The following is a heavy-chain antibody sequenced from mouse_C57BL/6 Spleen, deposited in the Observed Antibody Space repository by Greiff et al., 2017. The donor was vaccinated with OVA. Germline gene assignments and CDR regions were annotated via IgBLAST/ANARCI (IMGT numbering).Heavy chain of an antibody. V-gene: IGHV1-50*01. CDR2: IDPSDSYT. CDR3: ARRRTAKYFDV. CDR1: GYTFTSYW. J-gene: IGHJ1*03. Sequence: QVQLQQSGAELVKPGASVKLSCKASGYTFTSYWMQWVKQRPGQGLEWIGEIDPSDSYTNYNQKFKGKATLTVDTSSSTAYMQLSSLTSEDSAVYYCARRRTAKYFDVWGTGTTVTVSS. D-gene: IGHD1-2*01.